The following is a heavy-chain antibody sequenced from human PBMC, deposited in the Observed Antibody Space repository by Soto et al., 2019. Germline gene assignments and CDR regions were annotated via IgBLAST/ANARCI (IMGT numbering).Heavy chain of an antibody. Sequence: QVQLVQSGAEVKKPGASVKVSCKPSGYTFTSYDINWVRQAPGQGLEWMGWMSPNSGNTGYAQKFQGRVTMTRSTSMSTADMELSSLRSEDTAGYYCARGPPNWGFDSWGQGTLVIVSS. CDR2: MSPNSGNT. D-gene: IGHD7-27*01. CDR1: GYTFTSYD. J-gene: IGHJ5*01. V-gene: IGHV1-8*01. CDR3: ARGPPNWGFDS.